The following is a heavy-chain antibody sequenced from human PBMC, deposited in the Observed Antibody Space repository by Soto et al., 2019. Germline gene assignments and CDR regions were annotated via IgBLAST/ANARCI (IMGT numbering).Heavy chain of an antibody. J-gene: IGHJ4*01. CDR3: SRDHHRYSGYNDFDY. D-gene: IGHD5-12*01. V-gene: IGHV3-11*05. Sequence: QVQLVESGGGLVKPGGSLRLSCAASGCTFSDYYMSWIRQAPGKGLEWVSYISSSSSYTNYADSVKGRFTISRDNAQNSLYLQMNSLRAEDTALYYCSRDHHRYSGYNDFDYCGHGTQVTVSS. CDR2: ISSSSSYT. CDR1: GCTFSDYY.